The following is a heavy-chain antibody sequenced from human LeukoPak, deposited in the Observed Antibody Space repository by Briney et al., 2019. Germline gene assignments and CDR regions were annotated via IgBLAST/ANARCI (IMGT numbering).Heavy chain of an antibody. CDR2: ISGSGGST. CDR3: AKDNLYGSGSERHLMSYFDY. V-gene: IGHV3-23*01. Sequence: GGSLRLSCAASGFTFSSYAMSWVRQAPWKGLEWVSAISGSGGSTYYADSVKGRFTISRDNSKNTLYLKMNSRRAEDTAVYYCAKDNLYGSGSERHLMSYFDYWGQGTLVTVSS. CDR1: GFTFSSYA. D-gene: IGHD3-10*01. J-gene: IGHJ4*02.